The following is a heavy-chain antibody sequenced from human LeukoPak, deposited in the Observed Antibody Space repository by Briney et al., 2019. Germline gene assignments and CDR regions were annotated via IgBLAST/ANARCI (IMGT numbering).Heavy chain of an antibody. CDR1: GYSFSSYW. J-gene: IGHJ4*02. D-gene: IGHD3-10*01. CDR3: AREAYGSGSPLDY. V-gene: IGHV5-51*01. Sequence: GEALKISCKGSGYSFSSYWIGWVRQIPGKGLEWMGIIYPGDSETRYSPSFQGQVTISADKSITTAHLQWSSLRASDTAMYYCAREAYGSGSPLDYWGQGTLVTVSS. CDR2: IYPGDSET.